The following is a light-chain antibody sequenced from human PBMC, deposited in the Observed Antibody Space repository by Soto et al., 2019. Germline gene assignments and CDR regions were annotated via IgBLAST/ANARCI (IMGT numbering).Light chain of an antibody. CDR3: SSYTTSNTYV. CDR1: SSDVGSYNR. V-gene: IGLV2-18*02. J-gene: IGLJ1*01. CDR2: EVS. Sequence: QSVLAQPPSVSGSPGQSVAISCTGTSSDVGSYNRVSWYQQPPGTPPKLMIYEVSNRPSGVPDRFSGSKSGNTASLTISGLQAEDEADYYCSSYTTSNTYVFGTGTKVTVL.